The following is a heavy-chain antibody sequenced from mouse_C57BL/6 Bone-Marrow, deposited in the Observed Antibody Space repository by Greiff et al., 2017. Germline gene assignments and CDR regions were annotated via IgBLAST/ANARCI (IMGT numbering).Heavy chain of an antibody. V-gene: IGHV1-52*01. CDR3: AILYYGYEGY. Sequence: QVQLQQPGAELVRPGSSVKLSCKASGYTFTSYWMHWVKQRPIQGLEWIGNIYPSDSETHYNQKFKDKATLTADKSSSTAYMQLSSLTSEDSAVCDCAILYYGYEGYWGQGTTLTVSS. CDR2: IYPSDSET. J-gene: IGHJ2*01. CDR1: GYTFTSYW. D-gene: IGHD2-2*01.